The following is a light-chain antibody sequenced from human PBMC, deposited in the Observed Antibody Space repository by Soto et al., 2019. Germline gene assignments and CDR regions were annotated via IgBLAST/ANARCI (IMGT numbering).Light chain of an antibody. Sequence: VVLTQAPGTLSFSPGERATLSCIATQSVSSSYLAWYQQKPGQAPRLLFYGASSRATGIPDRFSGIGSGTDFTLTISRLETADFAVYYGQQYGSSPPWTFGQGTKVDIK. CDR2: GAS. CDR3: QQYGSSPPWT. V-gene: IGKV3-20*01. CDR1: QSVSSSY. J-gene: IGKJ1*01.